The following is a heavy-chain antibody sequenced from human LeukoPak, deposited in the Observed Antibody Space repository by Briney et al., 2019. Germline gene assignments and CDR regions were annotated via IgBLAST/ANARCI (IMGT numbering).Heavy chain of an antibody. Sequence: PGGSLRLSCAASGFTFSSYAMSWVRQAPGKGLEWVSANSGSGGSTYYADSVQGRFTISRDNSKNTLYLQMNSLRAEDTAVYYCAKDSLAFGYYYDSQPRIGGQGTLVTVSS. D-gene: IGHD3-22*01. CDR1: GFTFSSYA. V-gene: IGHV3-23*01. CDR3: AKDSLAFGYYYDSQPRI. CDR2: NSGSGGST. J-gene: IGHJ4*02.